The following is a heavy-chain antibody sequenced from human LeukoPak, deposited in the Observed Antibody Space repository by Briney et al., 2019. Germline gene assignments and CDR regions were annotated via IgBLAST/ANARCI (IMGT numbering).Heavy chain of an antibody. Sequence: SETLSLTCTVSGGSISSSSYYWGWIRQPPGKGLEWIGSIYYSGSTYYNPSLKSRVTISVDTSKNQFSLKLSSVTAADTAVYYCARKHGDYRYYYYGMDVWGQGTTVTVSS. CDR1: GGSISSSSYY. D-gene: IGHD4-17*01. CDR3: ARKHGDYRYYYYGMDV. CDR2: IYYSGST. V-gene: IGHV4-39*07. J-gene: IGHJ6*02.